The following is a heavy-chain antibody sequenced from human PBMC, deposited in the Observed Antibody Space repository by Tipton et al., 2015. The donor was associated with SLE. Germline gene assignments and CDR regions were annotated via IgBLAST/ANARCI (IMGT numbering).Heavy chain of an antibody. CDR2: IYHSGST. V-gene: IGHV4-30-2*01. Sequence: TLSLTCAVSGGSISSGGYSWSWIRQPPGEGLEWIGYIYHSGSTYYNPSLKSRVTISVDRSKNQFSLKLSSVTAADTAVYYCAREVADDDAFDIWGQGTMVTVSS. CDR1: GGSISSGGYS. CDR3: AREVADDDAFDI. D-gene: IGHD6-19*01. J-gene: IGHJ3*02.